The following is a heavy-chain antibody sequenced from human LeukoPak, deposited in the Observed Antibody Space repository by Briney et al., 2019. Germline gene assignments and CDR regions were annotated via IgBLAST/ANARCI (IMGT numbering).Heavy chain of an antibody. V-gene: IGHV1-18*01. CDR1: GGIFSSYA. D-gene: IGHD6-13*01. J-gene: IGHJ6*02. CDR2: ISAYNGNT. CDR3: ARDRMPSIAAAGTVYYYYGMDV. Sequence: ASVQVSCKVSGGIFSSYALSWVRQAPGQGLEWMGWISAYNGNTNYAQKLQGRVTMTTDTSTSTAYMELRSLRSDDTAVYYCARDRMPSIAAAGTVYYYYGMDVWGQGTTVTVSS.